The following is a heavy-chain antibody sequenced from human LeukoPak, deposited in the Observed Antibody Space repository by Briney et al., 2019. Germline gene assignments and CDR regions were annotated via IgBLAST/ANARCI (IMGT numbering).Heavy chain of an antibody. D-gene: IGHD6-19*01. J-gene: IGHJ4*02. CDR1: GFTFSNYA. CDR3: ARDRSQWLASYFFDY. V-gene: IGHV3-23*01. CDR2: ISGSGGSI. Sequence: PGGSLRLSCAASGFTFSNYAINWVRQAPGKGLEWVSAISGSGGSIYYADSVKGRFTISRDNSGNTLYLQMNSLRAEDTAVYYCARDRSQWLASYFFDYWGQGTLVTVSS.